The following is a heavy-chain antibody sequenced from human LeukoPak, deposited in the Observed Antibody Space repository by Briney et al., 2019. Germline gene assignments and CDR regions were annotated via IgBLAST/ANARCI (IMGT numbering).Heavy chain of an antibody. J-gene: IGHJ4*02. Sequence: PGGSLRLSCAASGFTFSSYWMHWVRQAPGKGLVWVSRINSDGSNTGYADSVKGRFTISRDNAKNTLYLQMNSLRAEDTAVYYCATYYYESSGYYYGHWGQGTLVTVSS. V-gene: IGHV3-74*01. CDR2: INSDGSNT. D-gene: IGHD3-22*01. CDR1: GFTFSSYW. CDR3: ATYYYESSGYYYGH.